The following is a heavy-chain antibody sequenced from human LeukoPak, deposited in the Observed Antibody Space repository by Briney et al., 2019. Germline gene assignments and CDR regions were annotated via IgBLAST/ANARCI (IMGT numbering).Heavy chain of an antibody. Sequence: SETLSLTCTVSGGSISSSSYYWGWIRQPPGKGLEWIGSIYYSGSTYYNPSLKSRVTISVDTSKNQFSLKLSSVTAADTAVYYCARHKYYYDSSGYYWDYYYGMDVWGQGTTVTVSS. D-gene: IGHD3-22*01. V-gene: IGHV4-39*01. CDR3: ARHKYYYDSSGYYWDYYYGMDV. J-gene: IGHJ6*02. CDR2: IYYSGST. CDR1: GGSISSSSYY.